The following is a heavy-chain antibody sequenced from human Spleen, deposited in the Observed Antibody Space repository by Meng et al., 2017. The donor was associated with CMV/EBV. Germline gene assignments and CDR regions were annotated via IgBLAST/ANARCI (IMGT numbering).Heavy chain of an antibody. CDR3: ARHPPIAAPGKNYYYYYGMDV. J-gene: IGHJ6*02. CDR1: GYTFTTYW. D-gene: IGHD6-13*01. CDR2: IYPGDSDT. V-gene: IGHV5-51*01. Sequence: GESLKISCKGSGYTFTTYWIGWVRQMPGKGLEWMGIIYPGDSDTRYSPSFQGQVTISADKSISAAYLQWSSLKASDTAMYYCARHPPIAAPGKNYYYYYGMDVWGQGTTVTVSS.